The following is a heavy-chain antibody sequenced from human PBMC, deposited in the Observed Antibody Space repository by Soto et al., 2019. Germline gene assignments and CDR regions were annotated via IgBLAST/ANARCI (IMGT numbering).Heavy chain of an antibody. CDR2: IYYSGST. V-gene: IGHV4-31*03. J-gene: IGHJ4*02. CDR1: GGSISSGGYY. D-gene: IGHD2-8*01. CDR3: ARDMNGVLGMGH. Sequence: QVQLQESGPGLVKPSQTLSLTCTVSGGSISSGGYYWSWIRQHPGKGLEWIGYIYYSGSTYYNPSLRSRVTMSVDTSKNQFSLKLSSVTAADTAVYYCARDMNGVLGMGHWGQGTLVTVSS.